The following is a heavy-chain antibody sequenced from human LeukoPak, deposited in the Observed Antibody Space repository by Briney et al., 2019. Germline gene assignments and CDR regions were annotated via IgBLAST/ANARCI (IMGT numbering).Heavy chain of an antibody. D-gene: IGHD3-3*01. CDR3: ARGSQGWGAYDGHFDY. V-gene: IGHV4-59*01. Sequence: SETLSLTCTVSGGSFSSYYWHWIRQPPGKGLEWIGYIYYSGSTNYNPSLKSRVTISVDTSNNQFSLKLSSVTAADTAVYYCARGSQGWGAYDGHFDYWGQGTLVTVSS. J-gene: IGHJ4*02. CDR2: IYYSGST. CDR1: GGSFSSYY.